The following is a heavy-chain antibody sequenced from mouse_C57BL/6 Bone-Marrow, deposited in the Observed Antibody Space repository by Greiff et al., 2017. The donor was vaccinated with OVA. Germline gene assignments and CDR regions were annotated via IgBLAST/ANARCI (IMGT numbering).Heavy chain of an antibody. D-gene: IGHD1-1*01. Sequence: EVKLQESGPGLVKPSQSLSLTCSVTGYSITSGYYWNWIRQFPGNKLEWMGYISYDGSNNYNPSLKNRISITRDTSKNQFCLKLNSVTTEDTATYYCARGYYGTPFDYWGQGTTLTVSS. CDR2: ISYDGSN. J-gene: IGHJ2*01. V-gene: IGHV3-6*01. CDR1: GYSITSGYY. CDR3: ARGYYGTPFDY.